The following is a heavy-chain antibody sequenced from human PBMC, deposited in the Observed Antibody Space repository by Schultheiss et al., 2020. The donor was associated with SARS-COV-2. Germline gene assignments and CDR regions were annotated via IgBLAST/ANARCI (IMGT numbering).Heavy chain of an antibody. CDR1: GFTFSSYA. Sequence: GGSLRLSCAASGFTFSSYAMSWVRQAPGRGLEWVSGINTSGGNRYYADSVKGRFTISRDNSKNTLYLQMNSLRAEDTAVYYCALVWYSSSRASWGQGTLVTVSS. CDR3: ALVWYSSSRAS. V-gene: IGHV3-23*01. CDR2: INTSGGNR. D-gene: IGHD6-6*01. J-gene: IGHJ5*02.